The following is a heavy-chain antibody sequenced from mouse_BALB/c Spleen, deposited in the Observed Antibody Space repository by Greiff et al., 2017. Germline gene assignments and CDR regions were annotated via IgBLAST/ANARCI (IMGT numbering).Heavy chain of an antibody. J-gene: IGHJ2*01. CDR1: GYTFTDYA. CDR3: ARQGPGNYLDY. D-gene: IGHD4-1*01. V-gene: IGHV1S137*01. Sequence: QVQLQQSGAELVRPGVSVKISCKGSGYTFTDYAMHWVKQSHAKSLEWIGVISTYYGDASYNQKFKGKATMTVDKSSSTAYMELARLTSEDSAIYYCARQGPGNYLDYWGQGTTLTVSS. CDR2: ISTYYGDA.